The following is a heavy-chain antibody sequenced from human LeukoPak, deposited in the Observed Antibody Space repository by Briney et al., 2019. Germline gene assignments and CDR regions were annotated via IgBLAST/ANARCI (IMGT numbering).Heavy chain of an antibody. D-gene: IGHD5-18*01. CDR3: SRGPLHVTYSYDY. CDR1: GFSFSSYW. Sequence: GGSETLLCAASGFSFSSYWMSWVRQARGKGLECVVYIKQDGGDKMYVHSVEDRFSLSRDNTKNSMYLQVNRVIAKDTGVYYCSRGPLHVTYSYDYWGQGTLVTVSS. CDR2: IKQDGGDK. V-gene: IGHV3-7*04. J-gene: IGHJ4*02.